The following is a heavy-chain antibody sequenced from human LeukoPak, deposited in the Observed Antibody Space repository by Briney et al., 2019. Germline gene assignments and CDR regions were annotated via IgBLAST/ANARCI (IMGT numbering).Heavy chain of an antibody. Sequence: ASVKVSCKASGYTFTGYYMHWVRQAPGQGFEGMGWINPNSGGTHYAQKFQGRVTMTRDTSISTAYMELSRLRSDDTAVYYCARDAIEYCSSTSCSGPYYYYMDVWGKGTTVTVSS. CDR3: ARDAIEYCSSTSCSGPYYYYMDV. CDR1: GYTFTGYY. V-gene: IGHV1-2*02. CDR2: INPNSGGT. J-gene: IGHJ6*03. D-gene: IGHD2-2*01.